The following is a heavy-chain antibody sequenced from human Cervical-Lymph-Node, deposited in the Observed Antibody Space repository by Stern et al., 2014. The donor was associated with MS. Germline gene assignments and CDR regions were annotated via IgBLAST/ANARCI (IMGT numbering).Heavy chain of an antibody. V-gene: IGHV1-2*04. CDR1: GYSFINYY. Sequence: VQLVESGAEVENPGASVKLSCRASGYSFINYYMHWVRQAPGQGPEGMGWINLNSGDTNYAQKFRGWVTMTRDTSISTAYMELNRLKSDDTAVYYCAKGGTIFGVVARNWFDPWGQGTLVTVSA. CDR3: AKGGTIFGVVARNWFDP. D-gene: IGHD3-3*01. CDR2: INLNSGDT. J-gene: IGHJ5*02.